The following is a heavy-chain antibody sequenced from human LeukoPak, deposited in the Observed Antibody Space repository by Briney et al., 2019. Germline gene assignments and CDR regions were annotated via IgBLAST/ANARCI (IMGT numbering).Heavy chain of an antibody. D-gene: IGHD3-10*01. Sequence: GGSLRLSCVASGFTFRMSWVRQAPGEGLEWVANIKQDGTEKNYVDSVKGRFTISRDNAKNSLYLQMNSLRAEDTAVYYCARERGSGSYHPFDPWGQGTLATVSS. J-gene: IGHJ5*02. V-gene: IGHV3-7*01. CDR3: ARERGSGSYHPFDP. CDR2: IKQDGTEK. CDR1: GFTFR.